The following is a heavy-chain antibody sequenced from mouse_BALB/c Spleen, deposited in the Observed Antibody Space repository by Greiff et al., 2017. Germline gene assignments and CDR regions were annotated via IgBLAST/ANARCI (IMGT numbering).Heavy chain of an antibody. J-gene: IGHJ2*01. D-gene: IGHD2-3*01. CDR2: IRNKANGYTT. V-gene: IGHV7-3*02. CDR3: ASLYDGYFDY. CDR1: GFTFTDYY. Sequence: EVMLVESGGGLVQPGGSLRLSCATSGFTFTDYYMSWVRQPPGKALEWLGFIRNKANGYTTEYSASVKGRFTISRDNSQSILYLQMNTLRAEDSATYYCASLYDGYFDYWGQGTTLTVSS.